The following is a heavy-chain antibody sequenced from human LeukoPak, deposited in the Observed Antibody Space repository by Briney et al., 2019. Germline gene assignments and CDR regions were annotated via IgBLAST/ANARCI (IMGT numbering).Heavy chain of an antibody. Sequence: PSETLSLTCAVYGGSFSGYYWSWIRQPPGKGLEWIGEINHSGSTNYNPSLKSRVTISVDTSKNQFSLKLSSVTAADTAVYYCARGARRRRPGYYDSSGYHGMDVWGQGTTVTVSS. CDR3: ARGARRRRPGYYDSSGYHGMDV. J-gene: IGHJ6*02. CDR1: GGSFSGYY. D-gene: IGHD3-22*01. V-gene: IGHV4-34*01. CDR2: INHSGST.